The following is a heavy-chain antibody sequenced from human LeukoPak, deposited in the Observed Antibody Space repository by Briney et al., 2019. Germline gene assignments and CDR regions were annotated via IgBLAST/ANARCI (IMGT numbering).Heavy chain of an antibody. CDR3: ARGGAARQLSTIYPYYYYGMDV. CDR1: GFTFSSYA. D-gene: IGHD6-6*01. J-gene: IGHJ6*02. CDR2: ISYDGSNK. Sequence: GRSLRLSCAASGFTFSSYAMHWVRQAPGKGLEWVAVISYDGSNKYYADSEKGRFTISRDNSKNTLYLQMNSLRAEDTAVYYCARGGAARQLSTIYPYYYYGMDVWGQGTTVTVSS. V-gene: IGHV3-30-3*01.